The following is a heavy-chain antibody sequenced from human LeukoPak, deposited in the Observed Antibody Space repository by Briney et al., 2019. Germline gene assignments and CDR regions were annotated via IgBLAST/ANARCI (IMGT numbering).Heavy chain of an antibody. CDR3: AGNLYTRFGDC. J-gene: IGHJ4*02. D-gene: IGHD2-2*01. Sequence: GRSLRLSCAASGFTFSSYAMHWVRQAPGKGLEWVAVISYDGSNKYYADSVKGRFTISRDNSKNTLYLQMNSLRAEDTAVYYCAGNLYTRFGDCWGQGALVTVSS. V-gene: IGHV3-30-3*01. CDR1: GFTFSSYA. CDR2: ISYDGSNK.